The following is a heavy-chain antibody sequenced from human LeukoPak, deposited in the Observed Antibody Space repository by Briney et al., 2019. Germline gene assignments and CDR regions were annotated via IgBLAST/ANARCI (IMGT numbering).Heavy chain of an antibody. J-gene: IGHJ4*02. CDR1: GFTFSSYA. Sequence: GGSLRLSCAASGFTFSSYAMHWVRQAPGKGLEWVAAISYDVSDKYYADSVKGRFTISRDNSKNTVYLQMNSLRAEDTAVYYCAKDTVIAVAGSFDYWGQGTLVTVSS. CDR3: AKDTVIAVAGSFDY. D-gene: IGHD6-19*01. V-gene: IGHV3-30*04. CDR2: ISYDVSDK.